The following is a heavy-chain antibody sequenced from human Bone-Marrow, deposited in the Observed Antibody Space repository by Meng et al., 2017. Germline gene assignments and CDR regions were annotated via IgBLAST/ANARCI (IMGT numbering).Heavy chain of an antibody. CDR3: ARGYSISGYEGFFDY. CDR1: GYTFTSYA. V-gene: IGHV3-30*14. D-gene: IGHD6-13*01. CDR2: ISYDGSNK. J-gene: IGHJ4*02. Sequence: SCKASGYTFTSYAMHWVRQAPGKGLEWVAVISYDGSNKYYADSVKGRFTISRDNSKNTLYLQMGSLRIEDMAVYYCARGYSISGYEGFFDYWGQGTLVTVSS.